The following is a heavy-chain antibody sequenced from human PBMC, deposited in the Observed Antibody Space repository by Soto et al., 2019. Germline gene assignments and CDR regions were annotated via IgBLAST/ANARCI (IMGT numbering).Heavy chain of an antibody. CDR1: GGSFSGYY. CDR3: ARGKGRMVRGVILYYYYYYMDV. CDR2: INHSGST. J-gene: IGHJ6*03. Sequence: QVQLQQWGAGLLKPSETLSLTCAVYGGSFSGYYWSWIRQPPGKGLEWIGEINHSGSTNYNPSLKSRVTISVDTSKNQFSLKLSSVTAADTAVYYCARGKGRMVRGVILYYYYYYMDVWGKGTTVTVSS. D-gene: IGHD3-10*01. V-gene: IGHV4-34*01.